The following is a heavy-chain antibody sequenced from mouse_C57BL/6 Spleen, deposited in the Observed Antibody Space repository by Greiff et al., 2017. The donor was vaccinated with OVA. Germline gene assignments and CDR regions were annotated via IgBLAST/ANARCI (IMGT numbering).Heavy chain of an antibody. Sequence: EVQLQQSGPELVKPGASVKISCKASGYTFTDYYMNWVKQSHGKSLEWIGDINPNNGGTSYNQKFKGKATLTVDKSSSTAYMELRSLTSEDSAVYYCARGGLYAMDYWGQGTSVTVSS. CDR3: ARGGLYAMDY. V-gene: IGHV1-26*01. CDR2: INPNNGGT. J-gene: IGHJ4*01. CDR1: GYTFTDYY.